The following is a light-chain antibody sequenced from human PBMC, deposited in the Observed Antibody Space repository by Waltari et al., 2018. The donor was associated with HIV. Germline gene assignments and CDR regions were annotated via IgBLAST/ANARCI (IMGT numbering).Light chain of an antibody. CDR3: QQYGTSPWT. CDR1: QSVSNSY. J-gene: IGKJ1*01. CDR2: GTS. Sequence: EIVLTQSPGTLSLSPGERATLSCSASQSVSNSYLAWFQQKPGQAPRLLIYGTSSRAIGIPDRFSGSGSGTDFTLTISKLEPEDFAVYYCQQYGTSPWTFGQGTKVEI. V-gene: IGKV3-20*01.